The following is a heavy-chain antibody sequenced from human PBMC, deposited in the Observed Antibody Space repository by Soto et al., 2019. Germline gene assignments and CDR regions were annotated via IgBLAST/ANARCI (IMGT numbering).Heavy chain of an antibody. CDR1: GDSVSTNSAT. CDR2: TYYRSKWYS. V-gene: IGHV6-1*01. Sequence: SQTLSLTSAISGDSVSTNSATWDWIRQSPSRGLEWLGRTYYRSKWYSDYAVSVKSRITINPDTSKNQFSLQLNSVTPEDTAVYYCTQAAGYISTWFFDSWAQGTLVTVSS. D-gene: IGHD6-13*01. CDR3: TQAAGYISTWFFDS. J-gene: IGHJ4*02.